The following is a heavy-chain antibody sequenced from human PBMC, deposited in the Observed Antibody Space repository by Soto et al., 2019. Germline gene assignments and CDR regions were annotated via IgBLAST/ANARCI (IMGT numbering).Heavy chain of an antibody. Sequence: EVQLLESGGGLVHPGGSLRLSCAASGFTFSTYAMSWVRQAPGKGLEWVSGISGSDNSAYYADSVKGRFTISRDNSKNTLYLHMNSLSAEDTAVYYCSKDRPYGLGIFYFDYWSQGTLVTVSS. D-gene: IGHD3-10*01. V-gene: IGHV3-23*01. J-gene: IGHJ4*02. CDR3: SKDRPYGLGIFYFDY. CDR1: GFTFSTYA. CDR2: ISGSDNSA.